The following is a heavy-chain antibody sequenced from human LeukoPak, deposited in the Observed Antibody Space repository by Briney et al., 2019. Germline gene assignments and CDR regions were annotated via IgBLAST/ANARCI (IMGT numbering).Heavy chain of an antibody. D-gene: IGHD6-19*01. CDR2: MNPNSGNK. Sequence: ASVKVSCKASGYSFTNFDINWVRQATGQGPEWMGWMNPNSGNKGYAQKFQGRVTMTMNTSITTAYMELSSLRSEDTAVYYCARGPQWRGDYYYMDVWGRGTTVTVSS. CDR3: ARGPQWRGDYYYMDV. CDR1: GYSFTNFD. J-gene: IGHJ6*03. V-gene: IGHV1-8*01.